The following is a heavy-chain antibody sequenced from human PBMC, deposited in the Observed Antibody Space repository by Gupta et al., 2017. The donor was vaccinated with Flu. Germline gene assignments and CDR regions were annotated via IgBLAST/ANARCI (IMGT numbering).Heavy chain of an antibody. Sequence: EVPLVLSGAEVKKPGESRKISCKGSGYCFTRYWIGWVRQVPGKGLEWMGIIYPGDSDTRYSPSFQGQVTISADKSISTAYLQWSSLKASDTAMYYCARQDDISGFYQYEFNYWGQGTLVTVSS. CDR2: IYPGDSDT. CDR3: ARQDDISGFYQYEFNY. D-gene: IGHD3-22*01. V-gene: IGHV5-51*01. CDR1: GYCFTRYW. J-gene: IGHJ4*02.